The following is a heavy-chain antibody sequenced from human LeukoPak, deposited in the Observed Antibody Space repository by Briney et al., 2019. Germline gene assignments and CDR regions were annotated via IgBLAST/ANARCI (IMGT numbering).Heavy chain of an antibody. J-gene: IGHJ3*02. Sequence: GGSLRLSCAASGFTFSSYAMSWVRQAPGKGLEWVSVIYSGGSTYYADSVKGRFTISRDNSKNTLYLQMNSLRAEDTAVYYCAREGFDYYGSGNYNLDAFDIWGQGTMVTVSS. CDR2: IYSGGST. CDR1: GFTFSSYA. V-gene: IGHV3-66*01. D-gene: IGHD3-10*01. CDR3: AREGFDYYGSGNYNLDAFDI.